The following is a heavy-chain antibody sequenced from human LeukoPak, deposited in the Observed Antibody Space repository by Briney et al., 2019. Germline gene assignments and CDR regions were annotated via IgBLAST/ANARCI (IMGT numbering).Heavy chain of an antibody. CDR2: INHSGST. CDR1: GGSFSGYC. CDR3: TRGKPETVFAY. V-gene: IGHV4-34*01. J-gene: IGHJ4*02. D-gene: IGHD2-21*02. Sequence: SETLSLTCTVYGGSFSGYCWSWIRQSPGKGLEWVGEINHSGSTNYNPSLKSRVTISVDTSKNQFSLKLASVTAADTAVYYCTRGKPETVFAYWGQGTLVTVSS.